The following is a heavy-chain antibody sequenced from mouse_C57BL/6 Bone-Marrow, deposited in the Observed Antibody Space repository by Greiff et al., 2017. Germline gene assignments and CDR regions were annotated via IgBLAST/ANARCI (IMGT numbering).Heavy chain of an antibody. Sequence: DVQLVESGGGLVKPGGSLKLSCAASGFTFSSYAMSWVRQTPEKRLEWVATISDGGSYTYYPDNVKGRFTISRDNAKNNLYLQMSHLKSEDTAMYYCARITTVPRYYFDYWGQGTTLTVSS. CDR2: ISDGGSYT. V-gene: IGHV5-4*01. CDR1: GFTFSSYA. CDR3: ARITTVPRYYFDY. D-gene: IGHD1-1*01. J-gene: IGHJ2*01.